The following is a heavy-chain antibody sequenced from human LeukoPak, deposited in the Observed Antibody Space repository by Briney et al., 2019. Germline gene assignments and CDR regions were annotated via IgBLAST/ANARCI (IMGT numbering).Heavy chain of an antibody. D-gene: IGHD3-22*01. CDR1: GYSISSGYY. CDR3: ARVRGEYYYDSSGYFDY. V-gene: IGHV4-38-2*02. CDR2: IYHSGST. Sequence: SETLSLTCTDSGYSISSGYYWGWVRQPPGKGLEWIGSIYHSGSTYYNPSLKSRVTISVDTSKNQFSLKLSSVTAADTAVYYCARVRGEYYYDSSGYFDYWGQGTLVTVSS. J-gene: IGHJ4*02.